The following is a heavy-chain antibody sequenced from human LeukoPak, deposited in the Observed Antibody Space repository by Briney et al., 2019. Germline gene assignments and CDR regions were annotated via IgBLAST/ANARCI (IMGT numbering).Heavy chain of an antibody. Sequence: GGSLRLSCAASGFTFDDYAMHWVRQAPGKGLEWVSGISWHSGSIGYADSVKGRFTISRDNAKNSLYLQMNSLRAEDTALYYCAKTVLRFLEWLCDYGGQGTRVTVSS. CDR1: GFTFDDYA. CDR3: AKTVLRFLEWLCDY. J-gene: IGHJ4*02. V-gene: IGHV3-9*01. D-gene: IGHD3-3*01. CDR2: ISWHSGSI.